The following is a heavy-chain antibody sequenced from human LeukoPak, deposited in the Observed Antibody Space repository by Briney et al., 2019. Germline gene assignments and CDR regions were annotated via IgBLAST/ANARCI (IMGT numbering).Heavy chain of an antibody. CDR2: IYYSGST. D-gene: IGHD4-17*01. V-gene: IGHV4-39*01. CDR3: ARFYGDYVLRAFDI. Sequence: SETLSLTCTVSGGSISSSSYYWGWIRQPPGKGLEWIGSIYYSGSTSYNPSLKSRVTISVDTSKNQFSLKLSSVTAADTAVYYCARFYGDYVLRAFDIWGQGTMVTVSS. J-gene: IGHJ3*02. CDR1: GGSISSSSYY.